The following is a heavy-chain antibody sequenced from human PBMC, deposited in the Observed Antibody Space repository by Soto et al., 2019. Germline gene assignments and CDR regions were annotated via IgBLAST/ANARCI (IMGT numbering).Heavy chain of an antibody. CDR3: VKDRDSNSWPSRDV. CDR2: ISPKSGSI. Sequence: ASVKGAWEASGYTFTRNCISWVRQAPGQGLEWMGWISPKSGSIKYAQKFQGRVIMTTDTSTSTAYMELRSLRSDDTAVYYCVKDRDSNSWPSRDVCGPGTTVTFYS. V-gene: IGHV1-18*01. CDR1: GYTFTRNC. J-gene: IGHJ6*02. D-gene: IGHD3-22*01.